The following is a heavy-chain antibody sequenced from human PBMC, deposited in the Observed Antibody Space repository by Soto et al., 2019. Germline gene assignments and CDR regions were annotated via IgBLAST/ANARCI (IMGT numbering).Heavy chain of an antibody. CDR2: VNPNTGGT. CDR1: GYSFTDHY. J-gene: IGHJ3*02. V-gene: IGHV1-2*02. D-gene: IGHD2-21*01. CDR3: ATLDRGGYSGNALHI. Sequence: ASVKVSCKASGYSFTDHYIHWVRQAPGQGLEWMGWVNPNTGGTNYAQRFHGRVTMTRDTSITTAYMELSSLRSDDTALFYCATLDRGGYSGNALHIWGERTSGSVSS.